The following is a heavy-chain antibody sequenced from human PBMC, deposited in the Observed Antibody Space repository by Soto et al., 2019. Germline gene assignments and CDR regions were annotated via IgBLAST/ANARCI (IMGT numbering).Heavy chain of an antibody. CDR2: INHSGST. D-gene: IGHD3-3*01. J-gene: IGHJ6*02. CDR1: GGSFSGYY. CDR3: AGGQTYYYFWNDELGHYYYGMDV. Sequence: PSETLSLTCAVYGGSFSGYYWSWIRQPPGKGLEWIAEINHSGSTSYNPSLKSRVTISVDTSKNQFSLRLSSVTAADTAVYYCAGGQTYYYFWNDELGHYYYGMDVWGQGTTVTVSS. V-gene: IGHV4-34*01.